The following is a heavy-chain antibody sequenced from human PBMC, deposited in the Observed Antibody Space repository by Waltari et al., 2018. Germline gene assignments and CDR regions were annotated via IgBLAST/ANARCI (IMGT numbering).Heavy chain of an antibody. CDR3: AKAHFYDTSGYIEH. V-gene: IGHV3-23*01. D-gene: IGHD3-22*01. J-gene: IGHJ5*02. CDR1: GFIFNNYA. Sequence: EVQVLESGGGLVQPGGSLRLTCAASGFIFNNYAINWVRQAPGKGLGWVSGINGYGNKTYYADSVKGRFTLSRDNSRNTLSLQMNSLRAEETAVYYCAKAHFYDTSGYIEHWGQGTLVTVSS. CDR2: INGYGNKT.